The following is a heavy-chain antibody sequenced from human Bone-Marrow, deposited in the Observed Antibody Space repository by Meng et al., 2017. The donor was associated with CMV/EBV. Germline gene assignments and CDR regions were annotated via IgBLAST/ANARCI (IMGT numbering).Heavy chain of an antibody. V-gene: IGHV1-46*01. CDR2: INPSRGTR. D-gene: IGHD2-15*01. CDR3: ARNHVVGAGPPSLDY. CDR1: GYTFITYN. Sequence: ASVKVSCKASGYTFITYNMNWVRQAPGQGLEWMGIINPSRGTRNYAQKFQDRVTMTRDTSTSTVYMELSSLRSEDTAVYYCARNHVVGAGPPSLDYWGQGPLVTVSS. J-gene: IGHJ4*02.